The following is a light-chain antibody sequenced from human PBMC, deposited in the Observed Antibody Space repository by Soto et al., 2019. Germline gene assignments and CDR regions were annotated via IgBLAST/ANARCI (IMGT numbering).Light chain of an antibody. CDR2: ATS. V-gene: IGKV1-12*01. CDR1: QAIGDW. J-gene: IGKJ4*01. Sequence: DIQMTQSPSSVSASVGDRVTITCRASQAIGDWLAWYQQKPGKAPNLLIYATSTLQSGVPSRFSGRGSETEFSLTTSSLQPEDFATYYCQQADISQLTFGGGTRVEI. CDR3: QQADISQLT.